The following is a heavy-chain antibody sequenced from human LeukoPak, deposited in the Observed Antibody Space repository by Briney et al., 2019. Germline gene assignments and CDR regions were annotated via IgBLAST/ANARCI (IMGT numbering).Heavy chain of an antibody. D-gene: IGHD6-13*01. Sequence: GASVKVSCKASGYTFTSYDINWVRQATGQGLEWMGWMNPNSGNTGYAQKFQGRVTMTRNTSISTAYMELSSLRSEDTAVYYCARVGYSSSWYGVRRSQHFDYWGQGTLVTVSS. CDR1: GYTFTSYD. J-gene: IGHJ4*02. V-gene: IGHV1-8*01. CDR2: MNPNSGNT. CDR3: ARVGYSSSWYGVRRSQHFDY.